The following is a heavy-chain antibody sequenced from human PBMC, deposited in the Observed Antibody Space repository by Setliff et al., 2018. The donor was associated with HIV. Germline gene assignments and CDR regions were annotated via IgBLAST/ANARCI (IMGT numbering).Heavy chain of an antibody. CDR2: IYAGDSDT. Sequence: PGESLKISFKGAGYSFASYWIGWVRQMPGKGLEWRGIIYAGDSDTRYSTSFQGQVTISADKSISTAYLHWSSLKASDTAMYYCTRQRDPDGFDIWGQGTMVTVSS. CDR1: GYSFASYW. J-gene: IGHJ3*02. CDR3: TRQRDPDGFDI. V-gene: IGHV5-51*01.